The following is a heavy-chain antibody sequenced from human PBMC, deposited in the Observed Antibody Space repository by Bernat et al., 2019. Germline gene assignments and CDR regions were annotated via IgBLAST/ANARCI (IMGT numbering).Heavy chain of an antibody. J-gene: IGHJ4*02. CDR3: ARDREYTSSRDFDY. D-gene: IGHD5-12*01. Sequence: QVQLVESGGDVVQPGRSLRLSCAASGFTFSAFGMHWVRQAPGKGLEWVAVTWYDGSNTHYADFVKGRFTISRDNSKNTLYLQMNSLRDEDTAIYYCARDREYTSSRDFDYWGQGPLVTVSS. CDR1: GFTFSAFG. CDR2: TWYDGSNT. V-gene: IGHV3-33*01.